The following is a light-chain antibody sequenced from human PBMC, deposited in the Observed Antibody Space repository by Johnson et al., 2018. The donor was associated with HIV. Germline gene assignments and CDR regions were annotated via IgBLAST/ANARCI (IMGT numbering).Light chain of an antibody. CDR3: GIWDTRLSTCGV. J-gene: IGLJ1*01. CDR1: NSNIGNNY. Sequence: QSVLTQPPSVSAAPGQKVTISCSGSNSNIGNNYVSWYQQFPGTAPKLLIYDNNKRPSGIPDRFSGSKSGTSATLGINGLQTGDEAEYYCGIWDTRLSTCGVFATGTKVTVL. CDR2: DNN. V-gene: IGLV1-51*01.